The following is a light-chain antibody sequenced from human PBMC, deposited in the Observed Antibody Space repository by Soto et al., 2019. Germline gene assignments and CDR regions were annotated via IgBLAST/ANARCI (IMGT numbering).Light chain of an antibody. J-gene: IGKJ3*01. CDR2: DAS. CDR1: QNINRW. CDR3: QQYDGN. Sequence: DIQMTQSPSTLATSVGNRVTITCRVSQNINRWLAWYQQKPGKAPKVLIYDASSLESGVPSRFSGSGSGTEFTLTITSLQPDDFATYYCQQYDGNFGPGPKVDFK. V-gene: IGKV1-5*01.